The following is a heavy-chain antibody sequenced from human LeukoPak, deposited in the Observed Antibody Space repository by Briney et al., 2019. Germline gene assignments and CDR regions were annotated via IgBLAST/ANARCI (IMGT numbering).Heavy chain of an antibody. CDR2: MNPNSGNT. CDR1: GYTFTSYD. D-gene: IGHD6-6*01. CDR3: ARDYSSSSANWLDP. V-gene: IGHV1-8*03. J-gene: IGHJ5*02. Sequence: GASVKVSCKASGYTFTSYDINWVRQATGQGLEWMGWMNPNSGNTGYAQKFQGRVTITGNTSISTAYMELSGLRSEDTAVYYCARDYSSSSANWLDPWGQGTLVTVSS.